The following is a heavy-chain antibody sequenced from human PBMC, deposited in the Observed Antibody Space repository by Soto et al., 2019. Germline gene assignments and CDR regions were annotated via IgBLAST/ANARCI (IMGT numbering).Heavy chain of an antibody. D-gene: IGHD2-21*02. V-gene: IGHV3-72*01. CDR2: IRNKANSYST. J-gene: IGHJ4*02. CDR3: ARAGVTDHRYFEY. Sequence: GGSLRLSCAASGFTFSDYYMDWVRQAPGKGLEWVGRIRNKANSYSTEYPASVQGRFTISRDESKDSVYLQMNSLKTEDTAVYYCARAGVTDHRYFEYWGQGTLVTVSS. CDR1: GFTFSDYY.